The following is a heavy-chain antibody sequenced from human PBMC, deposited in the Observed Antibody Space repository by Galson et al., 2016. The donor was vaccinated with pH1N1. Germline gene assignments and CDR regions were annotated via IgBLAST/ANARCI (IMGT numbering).Heavy chain of an antibody. CDR3: ARGRRDSAYNWNLPLDY. D-gene: IGHD1-20*01. V-gene: IGHV5-51*03. Sequence: QSGAEVKKPGESLKISCSGAGYRFSIYWIGWVRQMPGQGLEWMAIIYPNTSDTKYNPSFEGQVTISADSSIRTAYLQWSSLKASDTAIYYCARGRRDSAYNWNLPLDYWGQGTLVTVSS. J-gene: IGHJ4*02. CDR2: IYPNTSDT. CDR1: GYRFSIYW.